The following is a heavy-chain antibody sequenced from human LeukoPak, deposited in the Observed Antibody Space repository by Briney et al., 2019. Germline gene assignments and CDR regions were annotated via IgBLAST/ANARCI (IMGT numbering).Heavy chain of an antibody. CDR3: ARDEYYDSDPNWFDP. V-gene: IGHV3-7*01. Sequence: GGSLRLSCAASGFTFSSYSMNWVRQAPGKGLEWVANIKQDGSEKYYVDSVKGRFTISRDNAKNSLYLQMNSLRAEDTAVYYCARDEYYDSDPNWFDPWGQGTLVTVSS. CDR1: GFTFSSYS. CDR2: IKQDGSEK. J-gene: IGHJ5*02. D-gene: IGHD3-22*01.